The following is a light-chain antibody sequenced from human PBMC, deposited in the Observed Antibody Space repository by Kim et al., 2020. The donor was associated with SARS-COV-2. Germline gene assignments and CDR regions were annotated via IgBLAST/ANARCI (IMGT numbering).Light chain of an antibody. V-gene: IGLV6-57*02. CDR2: GDD. Sequence: GKPQPLTWPGSVCRIAANCVHWYRQRPASAPATVIFGDDQRPSGVPDRFSGSIDSSSNSASLTISGLKTEDEAYYYCQSYDSVTLVFGGGTQLTVL. J-gene: IGLJ3*02. CDR1: VCRIAANC. CDR3: QSYDSVTLV.